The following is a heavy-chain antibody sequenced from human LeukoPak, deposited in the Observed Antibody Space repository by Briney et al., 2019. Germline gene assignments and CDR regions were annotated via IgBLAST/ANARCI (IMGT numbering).Heavy chain of an antibody. CDR2: INVNT. V-gene: IGHV1-18*01. CDR1: GDIFTTYG. J-gene: IGHJ5*02. Sequence: ASVKVSYKASGDIFTTYGISWVRQAPGQGLEWMGWINVNTKYAQKFQGRVILTTGTTTSSAYMELRSLRSDDTAVYYCARAPRCNTNSCNSWFDPWGQGTLVTVSS. D-gene: IGHD2-8*01. CDR3: ARAPRCNTNSCNSWFDP.